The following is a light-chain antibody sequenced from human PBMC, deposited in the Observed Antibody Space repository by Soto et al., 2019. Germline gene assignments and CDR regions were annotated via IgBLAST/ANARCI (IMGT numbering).Light chain of an antibody. CDR1: SGSVSSGYY. V-gene: IGLV8-61*01. CDR2: STN. Sequence: QTVVTQEPSFSVSPGGTVTLTCGLSSGSVSSGYYPSWYQQTPGQAPRTLIYSTNTRSSGVPDRFSGSILGDKAALTITGAQAADECDYYCVLYMGSGFVVFGGGTKLTVL. CDR3: VLYMGSGFVV. J-gene: IGLJ2*01.